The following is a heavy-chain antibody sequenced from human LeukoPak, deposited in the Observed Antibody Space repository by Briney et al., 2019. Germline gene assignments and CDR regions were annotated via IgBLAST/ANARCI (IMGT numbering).Heavy chain of an antibody. D-gene: IGHD3-22*01. CDR2: ISSSGSTI. Sequence: GGSLRLSCAASGFTFSSYSMNWVRQAPGKGLEWVSYISSSGSTIYYADSVKGRFTISRDNAKNSLYLQMNSLRAEDTAVYYCARFPYDSSTGGFDYWGQGTLVTVSS. CDR3: ARFPYDSSTGGFDY. J-gene: IGHJ4*02. V-gene: IGHV3-48*04. CDR1: GFTFSSYS.